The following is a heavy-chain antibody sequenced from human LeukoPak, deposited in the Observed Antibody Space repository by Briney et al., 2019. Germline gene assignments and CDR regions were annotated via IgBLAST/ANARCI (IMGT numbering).Heavy chain of an antibody. V-gene: IGHV4-39*01. J-gene: IGHJ4*02. CDR2: IYYSGSA. CDR3: TRGYCSGGSCPDLDY. D-gene: IGHD2-15*01. CDR1: GGSISSSSYY. Sequence: PSETLSLTCTVSGGSISSSSYYWGWIRQPPGKGLEWIGSIYYSGSAYYNSSLMSRVTISVDTSKNQFSLKLSFVTAADTAVYYCTRGYCSGGSCPDLDYWGQGTLVTVSS.